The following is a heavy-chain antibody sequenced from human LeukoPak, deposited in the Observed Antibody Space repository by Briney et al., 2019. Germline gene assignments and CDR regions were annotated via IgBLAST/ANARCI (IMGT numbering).Heavy chain of an antibody. CDR3: AKGRTTVTTNNYYGMDV. V-gene: IGHV3-23*01. D-gene: IGHD4-11*01. J-gene: IGHJ6*02. CDR1: GFTFSNYA. Sequence: PGGSLRLSCAVSGFTFSNYAMSCVRQAPGKGLEWVSGISGSGGSTYYADSVKGRFTISRDNSKNTLYLQMNSLRAEDTAVYYCAKGRTTVTTNNYYGMDVWSQGTTVTVSS. CDR2: ISGSGGST.